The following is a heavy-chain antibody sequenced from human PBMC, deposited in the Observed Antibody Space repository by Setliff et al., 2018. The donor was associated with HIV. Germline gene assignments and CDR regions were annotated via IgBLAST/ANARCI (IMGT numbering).Heavy chain of an antibody. V-gene: IGHV4-61*02. D-gene: IGHD2-15*01. CDR2: IYFSGRT. J-gene: IGHJ1*01. Sequence: SETLSLTCTVSRGSISSGGYYWSWIRQPAGRALEWIGRIYFSGRTNYNPSLKSRIKMSIDTSKNQFSLNLSSVTAADTAIYFCARDPYCSGDGCFRYYQHWGRGTLVTVSS. CDR3: ARDPYCSGDGCFRYYQH. CDR1: RGSISSGGYY.